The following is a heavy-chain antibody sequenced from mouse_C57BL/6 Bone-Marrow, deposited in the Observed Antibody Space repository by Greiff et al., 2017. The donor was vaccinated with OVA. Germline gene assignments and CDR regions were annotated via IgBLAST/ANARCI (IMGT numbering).Heavy chain of an antibody. J-gene: IGHJ3*01. CDR3: ARREVVATPFAY. D-gene: IGHD1-1*01. CDR1: GYTFTSYW. CDR2: INPSSGNT. Sequence: VQLQQSGADLAKPGASVKLSCTASGYTFTSYWMHWVHQRPGQGLEWIGNINPSSGNTKYNQKFKDKATFTADKSSSTAYMQMSSLTYEDSAVYYCARREVVATPFAYWGQGTLVTVSA. V-gene: IGHV1-7*01.